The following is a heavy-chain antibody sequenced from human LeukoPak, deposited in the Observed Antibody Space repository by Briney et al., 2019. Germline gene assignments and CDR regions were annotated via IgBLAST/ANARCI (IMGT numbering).Heavy chain of an antibody. CDR3: ARDRANWGPHAFDI. CDR1: GFTFSVDY. V-gene: IGHV3-11*01. CDR2: ISSSGGTI. D-gene: IGHD7-27*01. Sequence: GGCMRLSCAAPGFTFSVDYMSWIREAPGEGLGWGSYISSSGGTIYYADSVKGRFTISRDNAKNPLYLQMNSLRAEDTAVYYCARDRANWGPHAFDIWGQGTMVTVSS. J-gene: IGHJ3*02.